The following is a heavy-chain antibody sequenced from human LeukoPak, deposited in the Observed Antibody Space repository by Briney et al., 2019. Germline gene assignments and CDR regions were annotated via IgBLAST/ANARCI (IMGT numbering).Heavy chain of an antibody. CDR2: IYTSGST. D-gene: IGHD1-26*01. CDR1: GVSISSYY. Sequence: PSETLSLTCTVSGVSISSYYWSWIRQPAGKGLEWIGRIYTSGSTNYNPSLKSRVTMSVDTSKNQFSLKLSSVTAADTAVYYCARTSKDYPYSYWELLKHGHYWGQGTLVTVSS. V-gene: IGHV4-4*07. J-gene: IGHJ4*02. CDR3: ARTSKDYPYSYWELLKHGHY.